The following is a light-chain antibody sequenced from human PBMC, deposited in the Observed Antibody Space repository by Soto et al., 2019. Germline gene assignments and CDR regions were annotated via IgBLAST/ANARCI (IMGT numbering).Light chain of an antibody. J-gene: IGKJ1*01. Sequence: DIVMTQSPDSLAMSLGERATIKCKSSQSVLYSSNNKNYLAWYQQKPGQPPKLLIYWASTRESGVPDRFSGSGSGTDFTLTISSLQAEDVAVYYCQQYYRPWTFGQGTKVEIK. CDR2: WAS. V-gene: IGKV4-1*01. CDR1: QSVLYSSNNKNY. CDR3: QQYYRPWT.